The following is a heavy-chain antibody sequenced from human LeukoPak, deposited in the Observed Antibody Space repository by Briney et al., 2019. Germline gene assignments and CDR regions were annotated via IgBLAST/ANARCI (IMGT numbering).Heavy chain of an antibody. V-gene: IGHV4-59*08. J-gene: IGHJ4*02. D-gene: IGHD1-26*01. CDR2: IYYSGST. CDR1: GGSMSSYY. CDR3: ARAEGGGSYVY. Sequence: PSETLSLTCTVSGGSMSSYYWSWIRQPPGKGLEWIGYIYYSGSTNYNPSLKSRVTISVDTSKNQFSLKLSSVTAADTAVYYCARAEGGGSYVYWGQGTLVTVSS.